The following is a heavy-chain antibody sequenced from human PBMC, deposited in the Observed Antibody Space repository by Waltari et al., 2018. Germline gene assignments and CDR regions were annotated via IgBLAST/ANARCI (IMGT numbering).Heavy chain of an antibody. D-gene: IGHD6-13*01. CDR2: IWYDGSNK. J-gene: IGHJ4*02. Sequence: QVQLVESGGGVVQPGRSLRLSCAASGFTFSSYGMHWVRQAPGKGLEWVAVIWYDGSNKYYADSVKGRFTISRDNSENTLYLQMNSLRAEDTAVYYCARDRGSSSWYVFDYWGQGTLVTVSS. CDR3: ARDRGSSSWYVFDY. V-gene: IGHV3-33*01. CDR1: GFTFSSYG.